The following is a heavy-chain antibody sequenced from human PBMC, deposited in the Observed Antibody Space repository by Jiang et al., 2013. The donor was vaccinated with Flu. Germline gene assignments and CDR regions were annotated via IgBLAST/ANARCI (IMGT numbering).Heavy chain of an antibody. CDR3: ARAAGNYDFWSGPYAFDI. J-gene: IGHJ3*02. CDR1: GFTFSDHY. CDR2: TRNKANSYTT. D-gene: IGHD3-3*01. V-gene: IGHV3-72*01. Sequence: QLLESGGGLVQPGGSLRLSCAASGFTFSDHYMDWVRQAPGKGLEWVGRTRNKANSYTTEYAASVKGRFTISRDDSKNSLYLQMNSLKTEDTAVYYCARAAGNYDFWSGPYAFDIWGQGTMVTVSS.